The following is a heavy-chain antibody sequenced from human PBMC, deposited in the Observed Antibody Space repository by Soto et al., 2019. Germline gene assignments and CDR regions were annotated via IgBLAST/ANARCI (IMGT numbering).Heavy chain of an antibody. CDR1: GFTFSSYS. CDR3: AGEADYLNWFDP. D-gene: IGHD4-17*01. CDR2: ISSSFSTI. V-gene: IGHV3-48*01. J-gene: IGHJ5*02. Sequence: AGGSLRLSCAASGFTFSSYSMNWVRQAPGKELEWVSYISSSFSTIYYADSVKGRFTISRDNAKYSLYLQMNSLRSEDTAVYYCAGEADYLNWFDPWGQGTLVTVS.